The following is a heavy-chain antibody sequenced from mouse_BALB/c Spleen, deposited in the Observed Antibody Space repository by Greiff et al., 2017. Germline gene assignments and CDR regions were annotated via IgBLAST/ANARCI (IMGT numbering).Heavy chain of an antibody. J-gene: IGHJ4*01. CDR1: GYTFTSYW. CDR2: IYPGDGDT. V-gene: IGHV1-87*01. CDR3: ARSGLLLRLYYAMDY. D-gene: IGHD1-1*01. Sequence: QVQLQQSGAELARPGASVKLSCKASGYTFTSYWMQWVKQRPGQGLEWIGAIYPGDGDTRYTQKFKGKATLTADKSSSTAYMQLSSLASEDSAVYYCARSGLLLRLYYAMDYWGQGTSVTVSS.